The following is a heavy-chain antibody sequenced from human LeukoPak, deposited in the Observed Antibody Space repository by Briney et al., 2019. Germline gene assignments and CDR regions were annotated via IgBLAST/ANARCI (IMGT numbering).Heavy chain of an antibody. CDR2: INWNGGST. Sequence: GGSLRLSCAASGFTFDDYGMSWVRQAPGKGLEWVSGINWNGGSTGYADSVKGRFTISRDNAKNSLYLQMNSLRAEDTALYYCAREGSYYDSSGYYQPPLDYWGQGTLVTVSS. CDR1: GFTFDDYG. D-gene: IGHD3-22*01. CDR3: AREGSYYDSSGYYQPPLDY. J-gene: IGHJ4*02. V-gene: IGHV3-20*04.